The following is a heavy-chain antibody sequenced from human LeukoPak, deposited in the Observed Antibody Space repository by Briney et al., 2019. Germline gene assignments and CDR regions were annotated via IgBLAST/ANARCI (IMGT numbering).Heavy chain of an antibody. CDR2: IYYSGST. Sequence: SQTLSLTCTVSGGSISSGGYYWSWIRQHPGKGLEWIGYIYYSGSTYYNPSLKSRVTISVDTSKNQFSLKLSSVTAADTAVYYCARGVYDILTGYWYAFDIWCQGTMVTVSS. CDR1: GGSISSGGYY. D-gene: IGHD3-9*01. J-gene: IGHJ3*02. V-gene: IGHV4-31*03. CDR3: ARGVYDILTGYWYAFDI.